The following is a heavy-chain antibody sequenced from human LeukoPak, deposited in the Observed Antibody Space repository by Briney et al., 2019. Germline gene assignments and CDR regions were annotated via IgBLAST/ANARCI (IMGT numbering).Heavy chain of an antibody. CDR2: IYTSGST. Sequence: SETLSLTCTVSGGSISSYYWSWIRQPPGKGLEGIGYIYTSGSTNYNPSLKSRVTISVDTSKNQFSLKLSSVPAADTAVYYCARVLASGLRGAFDYWGQGTLVTVSS. V-gene: IGHV4-4*09. CDR1: GGSISSYY. J-gene: IGHJ4*02. D-gene: IGHD3-10*01. CDR3: ARVLASGLRGAFDY.